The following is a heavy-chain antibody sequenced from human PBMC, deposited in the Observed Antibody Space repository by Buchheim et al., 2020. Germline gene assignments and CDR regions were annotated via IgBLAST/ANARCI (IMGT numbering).Heavy chain of an antibody. J-gene: IGHJ6*03. V-gene: IGHV4-34*01. CDR2: INHSGST. D-gene: IGHD5-18*01. Sequence: QVQLQQWGAGLLKPSETLSLTCAVYGGSFSGYYWSWIRQPPGKGLEWIGEINHSGSTNYNPSLKSRVTISVDTSKNQFSLKLSSVTAADTAVYYCARVYRAKNSNRKFRGYSNQDVWGKGTT. CDR1: GGSFSGYY. CDR3: ARVYRAKNSNRKFRGYSNQDV.